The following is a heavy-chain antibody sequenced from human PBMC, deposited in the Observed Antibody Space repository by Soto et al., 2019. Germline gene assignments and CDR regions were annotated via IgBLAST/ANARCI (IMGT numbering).Heavy chain of an antibody. D-gene: IGHD6-19*01. J-gene: IGHJ3*02. CDR2: IIPILGTA. Sequence: QVQLVQSGAEVKKPGSSVKVSSKASGGTFSSYAISWVRQAPGQGLEWLGGIIPILGTANYALKLQGRVTITADDSTSTADMELSSLRSEDTALYYCAGPRAVSCPNDAFCIWGQGTIVTVSS. CDR3: AGPRAVSCPNDAFCI. V-gene: IGHV1-69*01. CDR1: GGTFSSYA.